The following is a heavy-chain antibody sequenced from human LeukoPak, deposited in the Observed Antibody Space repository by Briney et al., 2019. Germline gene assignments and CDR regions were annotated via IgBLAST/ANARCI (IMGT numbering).Heavy chain of an antibody. D-gene: IGHD3-10*01. J-gene: IGHJ5*02. V-gene: IGHV3-66*02. CDR2: ISGSGGST. CDR1: GFTVSSNY. Sequence: GGSLRLSCAASGFTVSSNYMSWVRQAPGKGLEWVSAISGSGGSTYYADSVKGRFTISRDNSKNTLYLQMNSLRAEDTAVYYCAKDGILWFGRPSWFDPWGQGTLVTVSS. CDR3: AKDGILWFGRPSWFDP.